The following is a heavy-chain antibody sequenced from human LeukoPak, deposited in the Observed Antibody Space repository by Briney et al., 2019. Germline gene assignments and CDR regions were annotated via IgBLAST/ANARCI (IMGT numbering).Heavy chain of an antibody. CDR2: IIPILGIA. CDR1: GGTFSSYA. V-gene: IGHV1-69*04. D-gene: IGHD3-10*01. CDR3: ARVRTREGFGELLGFDY. Sequence: GASVKVSCKASGGTFSSYAISWVRQAPGQGLEWMGRIIPILGIANYAQKFQGRVTITADKSTSTAYMELSSLRSEDTAVYYCARVRTREGFGELLGFDYWGQGTLVTVSS. J-gene: IGHJ4*02.